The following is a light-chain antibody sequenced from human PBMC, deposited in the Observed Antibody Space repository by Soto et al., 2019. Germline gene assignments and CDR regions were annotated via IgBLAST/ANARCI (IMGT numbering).Light chain of an antibody. Sequence: DIQLTQSPSFLSASVGDRVTITCRASQGISGYLAWYQHKPGKAPKLLIYAASTLQSGVPSRFSGSGSGTEFTLTIISLQPEDFATYYCQQLNSYPLTFGGGTKVEIK. CDR1: QGISGY. J-gene: IGKJ4*01. CDR3: QQLNSYPLT. V-gene: IGKV1-9*01. CDR2: AAS.